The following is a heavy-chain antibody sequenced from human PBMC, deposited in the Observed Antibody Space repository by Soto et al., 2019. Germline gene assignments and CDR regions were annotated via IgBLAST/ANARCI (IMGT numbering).Heavy chain of an antibody. D-gene: IGHD3-22*01. CDR3: VRGEGAYDGTGYGI. J-gene: IGHJ4*02. V-gene: IGHV3-30-3*01. Sequence: GGSLRLSCAASGFTFSSYAMHWGRQAPGKGLEWVAVISYDGSNKYYADSVKGRFTISRDNSKNTLYLQMNSLRAEDTAVYYCVRGEGAYDGTGYGIWGQGTLVTVSS. CDR2: ISYDGSNK. CDR1: GFTFSSYA.